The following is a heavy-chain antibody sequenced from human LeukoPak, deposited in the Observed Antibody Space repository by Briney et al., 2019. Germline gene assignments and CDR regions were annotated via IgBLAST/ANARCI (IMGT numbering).Heavy chain of an antibody. J-gene: IGHJ3*02. V-gene: IGHV4-4*07. CDR3: ARRSYDVDAFDI. Sequence: SETLSLTCTVSGGSISSYYWSWIRRPAGKGLEWIGRIYTSGSTNYNPSLKSRVTMSVDTSKNQFSLKLSSVTAADTAVYYCARRSYDVDAFDIWGQGTMVTVSS. CDR1: GGSISSYY. CDR2: IYTSGST. D-gene: IGHD5-18*01.